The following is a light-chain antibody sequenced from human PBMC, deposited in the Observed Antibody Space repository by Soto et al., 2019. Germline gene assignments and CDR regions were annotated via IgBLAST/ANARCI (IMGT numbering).Light chain of an antibody. CDR3: CSYAGSNTLV. CDR2: DVS. Sequence: QSALTQPRSVAGSPGQSVTISCTGTNSDVGGYNYVSWYQQHPDKAPKVLIYDVSERPSGVPDRFSGSKSGNTASLTISGLQADDEADYYCCSYAGSNTLVFGGGTKLTVL. V-gene: IGLV2-11*01. CDR1: NSDVGGYNY. J-gene: IGLJ2*01.